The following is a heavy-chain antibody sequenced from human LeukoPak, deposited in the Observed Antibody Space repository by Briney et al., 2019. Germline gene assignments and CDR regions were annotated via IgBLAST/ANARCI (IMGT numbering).Heavy chain of an antibody. CDR1: GYSISSGYY. CDR3: ARSPGIAAAGDY. D-gene: IGHD6-13*01. V-gene: IGHV4-38-2*02. Sequence: SETLSLTCTVSGYSISSGYYWGWIRQPPGKGLEWIGIINHSGRTYYKPSLKSRITISVDTSNNQFSLKLSSVTAADTAVYYCARSPGIAAAGDYWGQGTLVTVSS. J-gene: IGHJ4*02. CDR2: INHSGRT.